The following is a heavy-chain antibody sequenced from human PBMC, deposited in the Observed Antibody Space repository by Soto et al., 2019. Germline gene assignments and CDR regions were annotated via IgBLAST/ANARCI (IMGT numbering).Heavy chain of an antibody. CDR2: IYYSGST. Sequence: SETLSLTCTVSGGSISSGGYYWSWIRQHPGKGLEWIGYIYYSGSTYYSPSLKSRVTISVDTSKNQFSLKLSSVTAADTAVYYCATLGGTTRAPFDIWGQGTMVTVSS. CDR3: ATLGGTTRAPFDI. V-gene: IGHV4-31*03. D-gene: IGHD1-7*01. CDR1: GGSISSGGYY. J-gene: IGHJ3*02.